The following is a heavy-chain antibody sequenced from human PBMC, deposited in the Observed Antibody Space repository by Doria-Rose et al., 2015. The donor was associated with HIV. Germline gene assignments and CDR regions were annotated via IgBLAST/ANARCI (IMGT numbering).Heavy chain of an antibody. CDR1: GVSLSSPGMG. V-gene: IGHV2-26*01. J-gene: IGHJ4*02. Sequence: QITLKESGPVLVKPTETLTLTCTVSGVSLSSPGMGVSWIRQPPGKALEWLADIFSDDERSYKTSLKSRLTISRGTSKGQVVLTMTDMDPVDTATYYCARIKSSRWYHKYYFDFWGQGPLVIVSA. D-gene: IGHD6-13*01. CDR2: IFSDDER. CDR3: ARIKSSRWYHKYYFDF.